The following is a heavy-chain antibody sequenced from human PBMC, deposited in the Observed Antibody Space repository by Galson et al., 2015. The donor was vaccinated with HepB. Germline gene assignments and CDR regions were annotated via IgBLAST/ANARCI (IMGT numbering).Heavy chain of an antibody. D-gene: IGHD4-23*01. CDR2: ISVYNGDT. CDR3: AREGYGGIDAFDI. V-gene: IGHV1-18*04. J-gene: IGHJ3*02. CDR1: GYTFRHFV. Sequence: SVKVSCKASGYTFRHFVINWVRQAPGQGLEWMGRISVYNGDTSFAQNLQVRVTLTTDTSSNTAYMELRSLRPDDTALYYCAREGYGGIDAFDIWGQGTMVIVSS.